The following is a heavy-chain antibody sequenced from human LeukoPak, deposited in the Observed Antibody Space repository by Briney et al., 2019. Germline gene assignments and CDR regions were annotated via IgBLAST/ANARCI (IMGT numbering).Heavy chain of an antibody. D-gene: IGHD3-16*01. Sequence: PGGSLRLSCAASGFTFSSYAMSWVRQAPGKGLEWVSGIIDNGYITYYANSVRGRFTISRDNSKNTLFLQMNSLRVEDTAVYYCAKLGVKEVHNYYVAVWGKGTTVAVSS. J-gene: IGHJ6*03. V-gene: IGHV3-23*01. CDR3: AKLGVKEVHNYYVAV. CDR2: IIDNGYIT. CDR1: GFTFSSYA.